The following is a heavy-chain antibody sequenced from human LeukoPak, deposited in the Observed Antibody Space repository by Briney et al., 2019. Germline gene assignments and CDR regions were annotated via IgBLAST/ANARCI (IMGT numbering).Heavy chain of an antibody. V-gene: IGHV3-23*01. J-gene: IGHJ6*03. CDR1: GFTFSNYA. CDR2: ISGSGGST. Sequence: PAGGSLRLSCAASGFTFSNYAMSWVRQAPGKGLEWVSGISGSGGSTYYADSVKGRFTISRDNSKDTMYLQMNSLSVTATDAYYCAKESGDSTGYYYNNYYYYMDVWGKGTTVTVSS. D-gene: IGHD3-22*01. CDR3: AKESGDSTGYYYNNYYYYMDV.